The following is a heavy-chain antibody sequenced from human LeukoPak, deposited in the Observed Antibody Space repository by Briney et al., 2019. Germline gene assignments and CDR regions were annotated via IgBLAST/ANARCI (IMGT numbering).Heavy chain of an antibody. J-gene: IGHJ4*02. D-gene: IGHD3-22*01. CDR3: ARRGGEEGITMIVVVHN. CDR2: ISSSSSYI. V-gene: IGHV3-21*01. CDR1: GFTFSSYS. Sequence: PGGSLRLSCAASGFTFSSYSMNWVRQAPGKGLGWVSSISSSSSYIYYADSVKGRFTISRDNAKNSLYLQMNSLRAEDTAVYYCARRGGEEGITMIVVVHNWGQGTLVTVSS.